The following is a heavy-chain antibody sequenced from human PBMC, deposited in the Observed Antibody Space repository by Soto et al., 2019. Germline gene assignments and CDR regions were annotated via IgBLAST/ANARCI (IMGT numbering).Heavy chain of an antibody. D-gene: IGHD3-10*01. V-gene: IGHV3-23*04. CDR3: AKVSLGHYYYGMDV. Sequence: VQLVESGGGLVKPGGSLRLSCAASGFTFSDYYMTWIRQAPGKGLEWVSAISGSGGSTYYADSVKGRFTISRDNSKNTLYLQMNSLRAEDTAVYYCAKVSLGHYYYGMDVWGQGTTVTVSS. CDR2: ISGSGGST. CDR1: GFTFSDYY. J-gene: IGHJ6*02.